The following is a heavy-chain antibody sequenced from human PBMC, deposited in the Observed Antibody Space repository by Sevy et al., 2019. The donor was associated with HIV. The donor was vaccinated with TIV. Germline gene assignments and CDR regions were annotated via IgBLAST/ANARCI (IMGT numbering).Heavy chain of an antibody. CDR1: GYTLTELS. V-gene: IGHV1-24*01. Sequence: ASVKVSCKVSGYTLTELSMHWVRQAPGKGLEWMGGFDPEDGETIYAQKFQGRVTMTEDTSTDTAYMELSSLRSEDTAVYYCATHPDIVVVPAAPNRAYGMDVWGQGTTVTVS. CDR2: FDPEDGET. J-gene: IGHJ6*02. CDR3: ATHPDIVVVPAAPNRAYGMDV. D-gene: IGHD2-2*01.